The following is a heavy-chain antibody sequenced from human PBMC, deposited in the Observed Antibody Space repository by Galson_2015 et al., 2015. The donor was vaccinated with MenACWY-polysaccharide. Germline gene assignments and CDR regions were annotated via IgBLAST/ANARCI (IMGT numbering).Heavy chain of an antibody. V-gene: IGHV4-30-2*05. CDR3: VREATVTTFDF. J-gene: IGHJ4*02. CDR2: HSGNT. Sequence: HSGNTYYNPSLESRVRMSVDTSRNQFSLRLTSVSAADTATYYCVREATVTTFDFWGQGALVSVSS. D-gene: IGHD4-17*01.